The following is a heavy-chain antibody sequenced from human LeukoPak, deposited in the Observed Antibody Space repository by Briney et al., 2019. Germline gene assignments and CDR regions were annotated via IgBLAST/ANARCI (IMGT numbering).Heavy chain of an antibody. CDR3: AREGYCSSTSCSEDYYYYMDV. CDR2: INHSGST. V-gene: IGHV4-34*01. J-gene: IGHJ6*03. Sequence: SGTLSLTCAVSGGSFSGYYWSWIRQPPGKGLEWIAEINHSGSTNYNPSLKSRVTISVDTSKNQFSLMLSSVTAADTAVYYCAREGYCSSTSCSEDYYYYMDVWGKGTTVTVSS. CDR1: GGSFSGYY. D-gene: IGHD2-2*01.